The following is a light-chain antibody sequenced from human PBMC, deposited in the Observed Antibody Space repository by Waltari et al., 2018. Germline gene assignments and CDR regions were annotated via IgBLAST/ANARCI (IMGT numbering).Light chain of an antibody. Sequence: VLPQSPGTLSLSPGERATLSCRASQSLTKKYLAWYQQKPGQAPRLRIYGASSRAAGVPDRFSGSGSGTDFTLTISRLEPDDFAVYYCQQYGSSIMYTFGQGTKLEIK. V-gene: IGKV3-20*01. J-gene: IGKJ2*01. CDR1: QSLTKKY. CDR3: QQYGSSIMYT. CDR2: GAS.